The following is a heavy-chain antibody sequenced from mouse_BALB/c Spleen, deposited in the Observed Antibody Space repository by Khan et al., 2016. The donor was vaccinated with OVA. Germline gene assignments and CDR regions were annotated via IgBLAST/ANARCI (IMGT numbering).Heavy chain of an antibody. CDR3: ARHGNYVSFDY. Sequence: EVELVESGGGLVQPGGSLKLSCAASGFTFSSYIMSWVRQTPEKRLEWVAYISNGGGSTYYLDTVKGRFTISRDNAKNTLYLHMSSLKSEDTAMYYCARHGNYVSFDYWGQGTTLTVSS. D-gene: IGHD2-1*01. V-gene: IGHV5-12-2*01. J-gene: IGHJ2*01. CDR2: ISNGGGST. CDR1: GFTFSSYI.